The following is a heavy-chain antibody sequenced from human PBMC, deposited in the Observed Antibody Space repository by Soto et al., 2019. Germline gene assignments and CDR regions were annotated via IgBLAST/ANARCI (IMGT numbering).Heavy chain of an antibody. D-gene: IGHD3-22*01. J-gene: IGHJ4*02. Sequence: GGSLRLSCAASGFTVSSNYMSWVRQAPGKGLEWVSVIYSGGSTYYADSVKGRFTISRDNSKNTLYLQMNSLRAEDTAVYYCARDPRYYYDSSGSSKWGQGTLVTVSS. CDR1: GFTVSSNY. CDR2: IYSGGST. V-gene: IGHV3-53*01. CDR3: ARDPRYYYDSSGSSK.